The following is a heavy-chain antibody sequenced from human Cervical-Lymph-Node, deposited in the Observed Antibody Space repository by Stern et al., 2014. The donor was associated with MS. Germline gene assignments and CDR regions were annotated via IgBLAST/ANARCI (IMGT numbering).Heavy chain of an antibody. D-gene: IGHD4-17*01. Sequence: VQLVESGAELKKPGSSVKVSCTASGGTLSGPALNWVRQAPGQGLEWVGWIVPSRATPNYAQRFRGRVTITADASTSTVYMELGSLRSDDTAVYYCAPPTTVTVGIMDVWGQGTTVTVSS. J-gene: IGHJ6*02. V-gene: IGHV1-69*01. CDR3: APPTTVTVGIMDV. CDR1: GGTLSGPA. CDR2: IVPSRATP.